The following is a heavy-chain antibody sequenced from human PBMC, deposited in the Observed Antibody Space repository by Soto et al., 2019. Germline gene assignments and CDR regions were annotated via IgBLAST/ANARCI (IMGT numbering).Heavy chain of an antibody. V-gene: IGHV3-30*03. Sequence: QVQLVESGGGVVQPGRSLRLSCAASGFTFSSYGMHWVRQAPGKGLEWVAVISYDGSNKYYADSVKGRFTISRDNSKNTLYLQMNSLRAEDTAVYYCAWFGVVATATANDAFDIWGQGTMVTVSS. J-gene: IGHJ3*02. CDR1: GFTFSSYG. CDR2: ISYDGSNK. D-gene: IGHD2-21*02. CDR3: AWFGVVATATANDAFDI.